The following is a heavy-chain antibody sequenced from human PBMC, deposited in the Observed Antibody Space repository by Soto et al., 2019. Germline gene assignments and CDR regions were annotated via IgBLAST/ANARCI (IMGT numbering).Heavy chain of an antibody. D-gene: IGHD1-26*01. CDR3: ARAIKRWEVHYYFDY. CDR1: GRTFNNFA. J-gene: IGHJ4*02. Sequence: QVVLLQSGSEVKEPGSSVRVSCQISGRTFNNFAFSWVRQAPGHGPEWMGGIVVISNTVDYSQRFQDRVTITADTSTNTLYMELGSLTFEDTAVYYCARAIKRWEVHYYFDYWGQGTLVTVSS. CDR2: IVVISNTV. V-gene: IGHV1-69*06.